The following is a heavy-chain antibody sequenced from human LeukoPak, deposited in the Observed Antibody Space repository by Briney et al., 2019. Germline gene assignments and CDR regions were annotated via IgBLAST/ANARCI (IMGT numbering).Heavy chain of an antibody. CDR2: IYSSGST. D-gene: IGHD2-2*01. V-gene: IGHV4-4*07. Sequence: SETLSLTCSVSGGSTNSYYWSWIRQSGGKGLEWIGRIYSSGSTVYNSSLNSRLTMSIDTSKNQFSLTLKSVTATDTAVYYCARVKASSTSWTFDQWGQGALVTVSS. CDR3: ARVKASSTSWTFDQ. J-gene: IGHJ4*02. CDR1: GGSTNSYY.